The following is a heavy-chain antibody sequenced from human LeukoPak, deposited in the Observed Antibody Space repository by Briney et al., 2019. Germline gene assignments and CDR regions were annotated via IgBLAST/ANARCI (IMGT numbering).Heavy chain of an antibody. Sequence: PSETLSLTCTVSGGSISSYYWSWIRQPPGKGLEWIGYIYYSGSTNYNPSLKSRVTISVDTSKNQFSLKLSSVTAADTAVYYCARVEYSSSWYGYYFDYWGQGTLVTVSS. CDR1: GGSISSYY. CDR3: ARVEYSSSWYGYYFDY. CDR2: IYYSGST. J-gene: IGHJ4*02. V-gene: IGHV4-59*01. D-gene: IGHD6-13*01.